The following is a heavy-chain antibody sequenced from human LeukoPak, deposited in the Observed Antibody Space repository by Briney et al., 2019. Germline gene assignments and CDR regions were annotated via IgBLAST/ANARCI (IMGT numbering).Heavy chain of an antibody. Sequence: SETLSLTCTVSSYSISSGYYWGWIRQPPEKGLEWIGTIYYSGSTYYNVSLKSRVTISVDTSKNQFSLNLNSVTAADTAVYYCARGVDTSDSDYWGQGTLVTVSS. J-gene: IGHJ4*02. V-gene: IGHV4-38-2*02. D-gene: IGHD3-3*01. CDR2: IYYSGST. CDR1: SYSISSGYY. CDR3: ARGVDTSDSDY.